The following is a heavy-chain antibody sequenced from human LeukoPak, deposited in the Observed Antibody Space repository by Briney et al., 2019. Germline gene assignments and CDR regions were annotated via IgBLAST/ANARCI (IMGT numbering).Heavy chain of an antibody. CDR1: GGSISSYY. V-gene: IGHV4-59*08. CDR2: IYHSGST. D-gene: IGHD1-26*01. Sequence: KPSETLSLTCTVSGGSISSYYWSWIRQPPGKGLEWIGYIYHSGSTNYNPSLKSRVTISVDTSKNQFSLKLSSVTAADTAVYYCARHGTYYRFDYWGQGTLVTVSS. J-gene: IGHJ4*02. CDR3: ARHGTYYRFDY.